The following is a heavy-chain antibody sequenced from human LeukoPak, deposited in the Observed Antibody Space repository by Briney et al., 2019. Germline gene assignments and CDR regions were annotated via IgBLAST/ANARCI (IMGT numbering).Heavy chain of an antibody. Sequence: GGSLRLSCAASGFTFSSYAMSWVRQAPGKGLEWVSAISGSGGSTYYADSVKGRFTISRDNAKNSLYLQMNSLRAEDTAVCYCARAHNWKYGSFDFWGQGTLVTVSS. CDR2: ISGSGGST. D-gene: IGHD1-7*01. J-gene: IGHJ4*02. CDR3: ARAHNWKYGSFDF. V-gene: IGHV3-23*01. CDR1: GFTFSSYA.